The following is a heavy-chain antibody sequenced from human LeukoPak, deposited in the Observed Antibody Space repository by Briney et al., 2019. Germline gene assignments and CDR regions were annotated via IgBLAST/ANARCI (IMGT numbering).Heavy chain of an antibody. CDR2: ISSSSSYM. CDR3: ARWGSIAAHYYYYYGMDV. Sequence: GGSLRLSCAASGFTFSSYSMNWVRQAPGKGLEWVSSISSSSSYMYYADSVKGRFTISRDNAKNSLYLQMNSLRAEDTAVYYCARWGSIAAHYYYYYGMDVWGQGTTVTVSS. CDR1: GFTFSSYS. V-gene: IGHV3-21*01. J-gene: IGHJ6*02. D-gene: IGHD6-6*01.